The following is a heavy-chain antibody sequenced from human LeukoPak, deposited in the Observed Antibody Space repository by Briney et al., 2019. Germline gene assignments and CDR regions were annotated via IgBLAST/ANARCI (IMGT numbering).Heavy chain of an antibody. CDR3: ARHDSSGPYNAFDI. Sequence: SETLSLTCTVSGGSISSSSYYWGWIRQPPGEGLGWIGSIYYGGNTYYNPSLKIRVTMSVDTSKNQFSLKLSSVTAADTAVYYCARHDSSGPYNAFDIWGQGTMVTVSS. V-gene: IGHV4-39*01. D-gene: IGHD3-22*01. J-gene: IGHJ3*02. CDR1: GGSISSSSYY. CDR2: IYYGGNT.